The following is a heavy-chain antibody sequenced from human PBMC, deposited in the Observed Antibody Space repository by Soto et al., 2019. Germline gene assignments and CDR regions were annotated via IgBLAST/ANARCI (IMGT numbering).Heavy chain of an antibody. CDR2: IYYSGST. V-gene: IGHV4-30-4*01. Sequence: SETLSLTCSVSGVTMSYGGYSWSWIRQPPGKGLEWIGYIYYSGSTYYNPSLKSRVTISVDTSKNQFSLKLSSVTAADTAVYYCARAWSIFGVVTTRFDPWGQGTLVTVSS. D-gene: IGHD3-3*01. CDR3: ARAWSIFGVVTTRFDP. J-gene: IGHJ5*02. CDR1: GVTMSYGGYS.